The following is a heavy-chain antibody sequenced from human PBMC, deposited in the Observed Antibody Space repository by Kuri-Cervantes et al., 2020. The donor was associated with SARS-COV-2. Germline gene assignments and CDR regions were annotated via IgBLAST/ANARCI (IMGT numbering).Heavy chain of an antibody. J-gene: IGHJ4*02. CDR1: GYTFTSYG. CDR2: ISAHNGNT. D-gene: IGHD2-2*01. CDR3: ARAPVRDIVVVPAYY. V-gene: IGHV1-18*04. Sequence: ASVKVSCKASGYTFTSYGISWVRQAPGQGLEWMGWISAHNGNTNYAQKLQGRVTMTTDTSTSTAYMALRSLRSDDTAVYYCARAPVRDIVVVPAYYWGQGTLVTVSS.